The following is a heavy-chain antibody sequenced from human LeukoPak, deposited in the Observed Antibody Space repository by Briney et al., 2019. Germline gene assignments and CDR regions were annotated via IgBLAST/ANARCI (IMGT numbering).Heavy chain of an antibody. CDR1: GGSTSSYY. V-gene: IGHV4-59*08. CDR2: IYYSGRT. Sequence: SQTPSLTRAVSGGSTSSYYWRWIRQPPGKGLERIGDIYYSGRTNYTPSLKSRVTISVDTSKTQSSLKLSSVPAADTAVYYCARHSGYSSSWYSFDYWGQGNLVTVSS. D-gene: IGHD6-13*01. CDR3: ARHSGYSSSWYSFDY. J-gene: IGHJ4*02.